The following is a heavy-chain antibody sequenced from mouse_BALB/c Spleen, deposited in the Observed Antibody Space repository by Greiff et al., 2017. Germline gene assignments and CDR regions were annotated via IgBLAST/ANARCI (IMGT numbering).Heavy chain of an antibody. CDR1: GYTFTYYW. Sequence: VQLQQPGAELVTPGDSVKLSCKAAGYTFTYYWIGWVKQRPGHGLEWIGDIYPGGGYTNYNEKLKGKATLTADTSSSTAYMQLSSLTSEDSAIYYCEPITTVVATDYAMDYWGQGTSVTVSS. CDR2: IYPGGGYT. V-gene: IGHV1-63*02. CDR3: EPITTVVATDYAMDY. D-gene: IGHD1-1*01. J-gene: IGHJ4*01.